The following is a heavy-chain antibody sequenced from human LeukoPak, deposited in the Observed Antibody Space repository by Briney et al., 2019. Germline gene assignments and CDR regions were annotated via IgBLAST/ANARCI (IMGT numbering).Heavy chain of an antibody. Sequence: SQTLSPTCDVSGGSVTSTNWWSCFRQPPGKGLEWIGEVHLDGRTNYNPSLKSRLVMSADLPENHISLKLTSVTAADTAVYYCAREGGFYRPLDYSGQGTLVTVSS. CDR2: VHLDGRT. V-gene: IGHV4-4*02. CDR3: AREGGFYRPLDY. J-gene: IGHJ4*02. D-gene: IGHD6-25*01. CDR1: GGSVTSTNW.